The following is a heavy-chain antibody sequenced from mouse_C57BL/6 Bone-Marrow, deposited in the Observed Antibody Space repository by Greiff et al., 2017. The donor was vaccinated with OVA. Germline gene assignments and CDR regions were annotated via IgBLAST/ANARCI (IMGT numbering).Heavy chain of an antibody. CDR3: ARTPPIYYYGSSHYYYAMDY. J-gene: IGHJ4*01. V-gene: IGHV2-2*01. CDR1: GFSLTSYG. D-gene: IGHD1-1*01. CDR2: IWSGGST. Sequence: QVQLKQSGPGLVQPSQSLSITCTVSGFSLTSYGVHWVRQSPGKGLEWLGVIWSGGSTDYNAAFISRLSISKDNSKSQVFFKMNSLQADDTAIYYCARTPPIYYYGSSHYYYAMDYWGQGTSVTVSS.